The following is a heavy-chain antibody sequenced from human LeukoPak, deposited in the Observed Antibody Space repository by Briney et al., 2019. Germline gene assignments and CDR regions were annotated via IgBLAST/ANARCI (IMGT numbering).Heavy chain of an antibody. V-gene: IGHV1-18*01. D-gene: IGHD3-22*01. CDR2: ISAYSGNT. CDR1: GYTFTSYG. CDR3: ARAAGYYDRSSYYPY. J-gene: IGHJ4*02. Sequence: AASVKVSCKASGYTFTSYGISWVRQAPGQGLELMGWISAYSGNTNYAQNFQGRITMTTDTSTSTAFLELRSLRSDDTAVYYCARAAGYYDRSSYYPYWGQGTLVTVSS.